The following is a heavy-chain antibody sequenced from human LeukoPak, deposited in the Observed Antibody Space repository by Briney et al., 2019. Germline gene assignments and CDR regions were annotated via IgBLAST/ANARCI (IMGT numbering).Heavy chain of an antibody. J-gene: IGHJ4*02. D-gene: IGHD2-2*01. Sequence: GASLKVSCKASGYTFTSHTLHWVRQAPGQRLEWMGWINAGNGDTKYSQKFQGRVTITRDTSANTAYMELSSLRSEDTAVYYCARSLGYCTRTTCSDTEEGYWGQGTLVTVSS. CDR3: ARSLGYCTRTTCSDTEEGY. CDR1: GYTFTSHT. V-gene: IGHV1-3*01. CDR2: INAGNGDT.